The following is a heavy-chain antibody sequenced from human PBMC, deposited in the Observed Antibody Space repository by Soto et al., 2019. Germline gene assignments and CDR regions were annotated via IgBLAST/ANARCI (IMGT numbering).Heavy chain of an antibody. Sequence: QVHLQQWGAGLLKPSETLSLTCAVYGESFIGYYWTWIRQSPGKGLEWIGEINHGGSTNYNPSLKSRVTISIDTSKKQFSLKLTSVTAADTSVYYCARTDIVTTNWFDPWGQGTLVTGSS. J-gene: IGHJ5*02. CDR1: GESFIGYY. CDR3: ARTDIVTTNWFDP. V-gene: IGHV4-34*01. D-gene: IGHD5-12*01. CDR2: INHGGST.